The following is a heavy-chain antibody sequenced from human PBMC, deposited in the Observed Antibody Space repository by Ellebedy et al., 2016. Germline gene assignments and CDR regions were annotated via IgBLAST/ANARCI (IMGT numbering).Heavy chain of an antibody. CDR3: AKDRAGYGFDY. D-gene: IGHD5-18*01. J-gene: IGHJ4*02. CDR2: ISWNSGSI. V-gene: IGHV3-9*01. Sequence: SLKISCAASGFTFDDYAMHWVRQAPGKGLEWVSGISWNSGSIGYADSVKGRFTISRDNAKNSLYLQMNSLRAEDTALYYCAKDRAGYGFDYWGQGTLVTVSS. CDR1: GFTFDDYA.